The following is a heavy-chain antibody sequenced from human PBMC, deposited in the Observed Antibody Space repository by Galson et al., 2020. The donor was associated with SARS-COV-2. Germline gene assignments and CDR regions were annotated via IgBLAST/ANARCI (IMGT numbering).Heavy chain of an antibody. Sequence: SETLSLTCTVSGGSISSSSYYWGWIRQPPGKGLEWIGSIYYSGSTYYNPSLKSRVTISVDTSKNQFSLKLSSVTAADTAVYYCARHMVTGTTHYFDYWGQGTLVTVSA. CDR3: ARHMVTGTTHYFDY. V-gene: IGHV4-39*01. D-gene: IGHD1-7*01. CDR2: IYYSGST. CDR1: GGSISSSSYY. J-gene: IGHJ4*02.